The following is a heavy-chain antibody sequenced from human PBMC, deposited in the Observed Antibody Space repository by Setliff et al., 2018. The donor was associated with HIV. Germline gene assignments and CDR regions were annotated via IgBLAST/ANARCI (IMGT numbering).Heavy chain of an antibody. CDR2: IYTSGTT. Sequence: TSETLSLTCTVSGGSISSGSYYWTWIRQPAGKGLEWIGHIYTSGTTDYNPSLKSRVTISLDTSKSQFSLKLSSVTAADTAVYYCARDRYGDYAYFDYWGQGTLVTVSS. D-gene: IGHD4-17*01. CDR3: ARDRYGDYAYFDY. CDR1: GGSISSGSYY. V-gene: IGHV4-61*09. J-gene: IGHJ4*02.